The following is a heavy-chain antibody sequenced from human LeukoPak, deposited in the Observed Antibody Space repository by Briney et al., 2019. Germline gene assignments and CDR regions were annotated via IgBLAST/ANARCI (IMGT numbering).Heavy chain of an antibody. CDR2: INHSGSA. V-gene: IGHV4-34*01. Sequence: SETLSLTCAVYGGSFSGYYWSWIRQPPGKGLEWIGEINHSGSANYNPSLKSRVTISVDTSKNQFSLKLSSVTAADTAVYYCAGGGGGEQLVRGYFDYWGQGTLVTVSS. CDR3: AGGGGGEQLVRGYFDY. J-gene: IGHJ4*02. CDR1: GGSFSGYY. D-gene: IGHD6-6*01.